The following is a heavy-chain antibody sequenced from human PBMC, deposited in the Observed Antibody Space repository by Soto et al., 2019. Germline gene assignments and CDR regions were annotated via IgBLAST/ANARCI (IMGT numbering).Heavy chain of an antibody. CDR3: ARRPRGYSYGYDNYYYYGMDV. J-gene: IGHJ6*02. Sequence: PSETLSLTCTVSGGSISSSSYYWGWIRQPPGKGLEWIGSIYYSGSTYYNPSLKSRVTISVDTSKNQFSLKLSSVTAADTAVYYCARRPRGYSYGYDNYYYYGMDVWGQGTTVTVSS. V-gene: IGHV4-39*01. CDR2: IYYSGST. CDR1: GGSISSSSYY. D-gene: IGHD5-18*01.